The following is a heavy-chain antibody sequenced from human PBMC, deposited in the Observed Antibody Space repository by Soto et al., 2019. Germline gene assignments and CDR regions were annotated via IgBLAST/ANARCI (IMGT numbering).Heavy chain of an antibody. J-gene: IGHJ4*02. D-gene: IGHD4-4*01. CDR3: AREPDRDYRTLDY. V-gene: IGHV1-18*01. CDR1: GYTFTSYG. CDR2: ISAYNGNT. Sequence: ASVKVSCKASGYTFTSYGISWVRQAPGQGLEWMGWISAYNGNTNYAQKHQGRVNMTTDTSTSTAYMELRSLRSDDTAVFYCAREPDRDYRTLDYWGQGTLVTVSS.